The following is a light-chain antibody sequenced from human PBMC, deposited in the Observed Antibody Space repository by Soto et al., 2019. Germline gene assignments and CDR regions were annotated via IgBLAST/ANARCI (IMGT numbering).Light chain of an antibody. J-gene: IGKJ2*01. CDR2: DAS. Sequence: EIGMTQSPATPSLSPGERATLSCRASQSVNSDLAWYQQKPGQAPRLLIYDASTRAAGVPARFTGSGSETEFTLTISSLQSEDYAVYYCQHYNNWPPYTFGQGTKLEIK. V-gene: IGKV3-15*01. CDR1: QSVNSD. CDR3: QHYNNWPPYT.